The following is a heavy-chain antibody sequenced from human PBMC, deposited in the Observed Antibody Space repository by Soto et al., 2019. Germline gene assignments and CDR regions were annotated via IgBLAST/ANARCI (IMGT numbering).Heavy chain of an antibody. Sequence: ASVKVSCKASGYTFTSYAMHWVRQAPGQRLEWMGWINAGNGNTKYSQKFQGRVTITRDTSASTAYMELSSLRSEDTAVYYCARDRGIAARFDYWGQGTLVTVSS. CDR3: ARDRGIAARFDY. D-gene: IGHD6-6*01. CDR1: GYTFTSYA. V-gene: IGHV1-3*01. CDR2: INAGNGNT. J-gene: IGHJ4*02.